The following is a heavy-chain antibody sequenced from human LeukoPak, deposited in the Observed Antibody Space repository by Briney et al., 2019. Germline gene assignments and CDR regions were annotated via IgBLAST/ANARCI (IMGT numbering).Heavy chain of an antibody. CDR1: GGSFSSSSYY. CDR2: WYYGGST. J-gene: IGHJ3*02. D-gene: IGHD3-22*01. CDR3: ARRPHYYDSSGPI. V-gene: IGHV4-39*07. Sequence: SETLSLTCSVSGGSFSSSSYYWVWIRRPPGKGLEWIGSWYYGGSTPYNSSLKSRVTVSVGTSKNHFSLKLNSVTAADTAVYYCARRPHYYDSSGPIWGQGTMVTVTS.